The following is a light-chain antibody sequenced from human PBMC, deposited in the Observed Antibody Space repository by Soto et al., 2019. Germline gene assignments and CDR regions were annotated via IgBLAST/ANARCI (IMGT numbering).Light chain of an antibody. V-gene: IGLV2-14*01. CDR1: SSDVGGYND. Sequence: QSALTQPASVSGSPGQSITISCTGTSSDVGGYNDVSWYQQHPGKAPKLMIYEVSNRPSGVSNRFSGSKSGNTASLTISGLQAEDEADYYCTSYKSSRIVVFGGGTKLTVL. CDR3: TSYKSSRIVV. CDR2: EVS. J-gene: IGLJ2*01.